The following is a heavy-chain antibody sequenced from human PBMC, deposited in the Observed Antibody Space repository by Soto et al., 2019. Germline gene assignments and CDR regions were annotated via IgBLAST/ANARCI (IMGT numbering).Heavy chain of an antibody. V-gene: IGHV3-33*01. D-gene: IGHD2-21*02. J-gene: IGHJ2*01. CDR1: GFTFSTYG. Sequence: QVQLVESGGGVVQPGRSLRLSCAASGFTFSTYGMHWVRQAPGKGLEWVAVIWYDGSNKYYADSVKGRFTISRDNSKNTLYLQVNSLRAEETAVYYWARGWYCGGDCYEWYFDLWGRGTLVTVSS. CDR3: ARGWYCGGDCYEWYFDL. CDR2: IWYDGSNK.